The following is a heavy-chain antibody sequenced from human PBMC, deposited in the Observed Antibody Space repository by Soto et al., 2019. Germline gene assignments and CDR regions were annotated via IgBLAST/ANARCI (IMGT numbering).Heavy chain of an antibody. J-gene: IGHJ6*02. CDR3: AREVAAHYGMDV. D-gene: IGHD6-19*01. CDR1: GFTFSRYS. CDR2: ITSSSSTI. Sequence: EVQLVESGGGLVQPGGSLRLSCAASGFTFSRYSMNWVRQAPGKGLEWVSYITSSSSTIYYADSVKGRFTISRDNAKNSLYLQMNSLRAEDTAVYYCAREVAAHYGMDVWGQGTTVTVSS. V-gene: IGHV3-48*01.